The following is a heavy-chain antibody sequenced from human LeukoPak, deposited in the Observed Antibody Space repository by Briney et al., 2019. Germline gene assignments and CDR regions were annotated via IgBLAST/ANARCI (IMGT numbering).Heavy chain of an antibody. CDR1: GYTFTSFG. Sequence: GASVKVSCKASGYTFTSFGIAWVRQAPGQGLEWVGWISTSSDQRRYAHMLQDRVTMTTDTSTSTAYMELRSLRSDGAGVYYCARDTNWQRDYWGQGTLVTVSS. J-gene: IGHJ4*02. CDR3: ARDTNWQRDY. D-gene: IGHD6-25*01. CDR2: ISTSSDQR. V-gene: IGHV1-18*01.